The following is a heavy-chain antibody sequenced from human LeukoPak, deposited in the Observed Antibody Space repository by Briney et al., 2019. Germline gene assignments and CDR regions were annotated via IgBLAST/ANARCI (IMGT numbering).Heavy chain of an antibody. CDR1: GHTFTTYY. V-gene: IGHV1-46*01. CDR2: INPSGDGT. Sequence: ASVKVSCKASGHTFTTYYAHLVRQAPGQGLEWMGVINPSGDGTNYPQRFQGRVTLTRDTSTSTVYMELSSLRSEDTAVYYCARTNSRDGYNYFDYWGQGTLVTVSS. J-gene: IGHJ4*02. CDR3: ARTNSRDGYNYFDY. D-gene: IGHD5-24*01.